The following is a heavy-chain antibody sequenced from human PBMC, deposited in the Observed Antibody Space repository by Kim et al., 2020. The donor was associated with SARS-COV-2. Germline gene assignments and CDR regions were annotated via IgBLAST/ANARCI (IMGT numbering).Heavy chain of an antibody. CDR2: LYTDGIRT. V-gene: IGHV3-74*01. J-gene: IGHJ4*02. Sequence: GGSLRLSCAASGFTFSSYWMHWVRQAPGNGLVWVSRLYTDGIRTAYADSVTGRFTISRDNAKNTVYLQMNSLRAEDTAVYYCARGDRVGYYLDYWGQGILVTVSS. D-gene: IGHD3-10*01. CDR3: ARGDRVGYYLDY. CDR1: GFTFSSYW.